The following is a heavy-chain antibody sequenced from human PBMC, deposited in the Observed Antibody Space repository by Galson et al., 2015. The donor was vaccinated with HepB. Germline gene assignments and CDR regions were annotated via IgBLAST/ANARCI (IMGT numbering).Heavy chain of an antibody. V-gene: IGHV3-30*02. Sequence: SLRLSCAASGFTFSTHGMHWVRQAPGKGLEWVAFIQTDASNKYYADSVKGRFTISRDNSRNTLYLQMDSLRPEDTAVYYCARDHGYSGSGSFPQWGQGTLVTVSS. CDR3: ARDHGYSGSGSFPQ. CDR1: GFTFSTHG. CDR2: IQTDASNK. J-gene: IGHJ4*02. D-gene: IGHD3-10*01.